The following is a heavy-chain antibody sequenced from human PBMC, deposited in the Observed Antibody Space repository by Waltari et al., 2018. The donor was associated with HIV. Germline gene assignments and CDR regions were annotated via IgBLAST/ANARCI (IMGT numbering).Heavy chain of an antibody. J-gene: IGHJ3*02. Sequence: QVHLVESGGDLVKPGGSLRLSCVGSGFPFSHYYMTWIRQAPGKRLEGVSYIAVSSAYTNYGDSVKGRFTMSRDDAKKSLFLQINSLRPEDTAVYYCARVARGLRQGSFDIWGQGTMVTVSS. CDR3: ARVARGLRQGSFDI. D-gene: IGHD2-15*01. CDR2: IAVSSAYT. CDR1: GFPFSHYY. V-gene: IGHV3-11*05.